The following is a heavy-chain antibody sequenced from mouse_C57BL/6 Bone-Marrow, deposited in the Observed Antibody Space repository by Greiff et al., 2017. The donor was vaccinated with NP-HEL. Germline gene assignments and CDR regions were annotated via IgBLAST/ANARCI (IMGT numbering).Heavy chain of an antibody. D-gene: IGHD2-2*01. CDR1: GYAFSSSW. Sequence: QVQLKQSGPELVKPGASVKISCKASGYAFSSSWMNWVKQRPGKGLEWIGRIYPGDGDTNYNGKFKGKATLTADKSSSTAYMQLSSLTSEDSAVYFCARLGLRRSSFDYWGQGTTLTVSS. CDR2: IYPGDGDT. CDR3: ARLGLRRSSFDY. V-gene: IGHV1-82*01. J-gene: IGHJ2*01.